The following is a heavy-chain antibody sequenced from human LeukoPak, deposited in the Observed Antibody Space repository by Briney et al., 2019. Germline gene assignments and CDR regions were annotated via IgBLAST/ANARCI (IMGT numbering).Heavy chain of an antibody. D-gene: IGHD5-24*01. J-gene: IGHJ4*02. CDR2: IDPSDSYT. CDR1: AYSFTSYW. CDR3: ASLEMATDY. V-gene: IGHV5-10-1*01. Sequence: KRGESLKISCKGSAYSFTSYWISWVRQMPGKGLEWMGRIDPSDSYTNYSPSFQGHVTISADKSISTAYLHWSSLKASDTAMYYCASLEMATDYWGQGTLVTVSS.